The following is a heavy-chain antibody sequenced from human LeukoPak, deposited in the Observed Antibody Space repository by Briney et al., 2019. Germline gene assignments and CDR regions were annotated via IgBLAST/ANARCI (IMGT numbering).Heavy chain of an antibody. D-gene: IGHD6-19*01. V-gene: IGHV3-23*01. J-gene: IGHJ4*02. Sequence: TGGSLRLSCAASGFSFSSYAMSWVRQAPGKGLEWVSSISGSVDNTYYAESVKGRFTISRDNSKNTLFLQMNGLRAEDTAVFYCAKRSGYTTGWFFDFWGQGTLVTVSS. CDR2: ISGSVDNT. CDR1: GFSFSSYA. CDR3: AKRSGYTTGWFFDF.